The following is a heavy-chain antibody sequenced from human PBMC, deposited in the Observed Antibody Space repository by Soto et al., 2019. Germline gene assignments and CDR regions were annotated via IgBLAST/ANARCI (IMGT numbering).Heavy chain of an antibody. CDR3: VRENYYYDMDV. CDR2: INNAGTT. CDR1: GFDASVNF. V-gene: IGHV3-66*01. Sequence: EVQLVESGGTLVQPGGSLKLSCAASGFDASVNFMTWVRQAPGKGLEWVTAINNAGTTFYADSVKGRFSISRDDSKNTLYLQMSSLRVEDAAMCYCVRENYYYDMDVWGQGTAVTVSS. J-gene: IGHJ6*02.